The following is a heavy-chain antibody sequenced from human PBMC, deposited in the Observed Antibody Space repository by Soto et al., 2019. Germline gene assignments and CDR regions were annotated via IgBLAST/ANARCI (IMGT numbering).Heavy chain of an antibody. CDR2: IYYSGST. J-gene: IGHJ4*01. CDR1: GGSVSSGSYW. Sequence: QVRLQESGPGLVRPSETLSLTCTVSGGSVSSGSYWWTWIRQPPGKGLEWIGYIYYSGSTDYNPSFKSRVNISIDTSKNQFSLKLSSVTAADTAVYYCAIYVISAARGFDFWGHGTLVTVSS. V-gene: IGHV4-61*01. CDR3: AIYVISAARGFDF. D-gene: IGHD2-15*01.